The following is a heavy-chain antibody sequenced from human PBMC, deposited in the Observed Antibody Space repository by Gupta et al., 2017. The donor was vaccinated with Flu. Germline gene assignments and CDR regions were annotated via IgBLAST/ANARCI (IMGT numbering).Heavy chain of an antibody. V-gene: IGHV1-24*01. Sequence: APGKGLEWMGGFDPEDGETIYAQKFQGRVTMTEDTSTDTAYMELSSLRSEDTAVYYCATDVFSWSGSNWFDPWGQGTLVTVSS. CDR3: ATDVFSWSGSNWFDP. CDR2: FDPEDGET. J-gene: IGHJ5*02. D-gene: IGHD3-3*01.